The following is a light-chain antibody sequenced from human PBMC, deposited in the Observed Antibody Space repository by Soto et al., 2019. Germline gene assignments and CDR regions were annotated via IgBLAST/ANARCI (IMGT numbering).Light chain of an antibody. CDR2: AAS. J-gene: IGKJ4*01. V-gene: IGKV1-17*03. Sequence: DIQRTQSPSAMSASVGDRVTITCRASHDISDYLAWFQQKPGKVPKRLISAASSLQSGVPSRFSGSGSGTEFTLTISSLQPEDFATYYCLQHKSYPLTFGGGTKVDIK. CDR1: HDISDY. CDR3: LQHKSYPLT.